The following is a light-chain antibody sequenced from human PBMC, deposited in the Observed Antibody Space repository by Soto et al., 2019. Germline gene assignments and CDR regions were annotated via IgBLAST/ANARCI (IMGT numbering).Light chain of an antibody. CDR3: QQYNPSAT. V-gene: IGKV1-5*01. J-gene: IGKJ5*01. CDR2: DAS. CDR1: HNIRSL. Sequence: DIQLTQSPSTLSAAVGDSATITCRASHNIRSLLAWYQQKPGKAPRPLIYDASTWKTGVPSSFSGSVSVSDFNFTITCLQPDDFATYFYQQYNPSATFGQGTRLEIK.